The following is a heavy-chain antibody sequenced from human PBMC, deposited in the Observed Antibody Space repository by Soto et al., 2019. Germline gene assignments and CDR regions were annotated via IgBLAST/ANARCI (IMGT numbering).Heavy chain of an antibody. J-gene: IGHJ5*02. CDR2: INPNSGGT. CDR3: ARGWGIAAPGPNWFDP. CDR1: GYSLSGYY. D-gene: IGHD6-13*01. V-gene: IGHV1-2*02. Sequence: RASVKVSCKASGYSLSGYYLHWVRQAPGQGPEWMGWINPNSGGTKYVQKFQGRVTMTRDTSISTVYLELGRLRSDDTAVYYCARGWGIAAPGPNWFDPWGQGTLVTSPQ.